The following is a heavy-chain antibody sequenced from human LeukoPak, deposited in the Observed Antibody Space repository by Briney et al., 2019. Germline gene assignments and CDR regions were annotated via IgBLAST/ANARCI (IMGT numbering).Heavy chain of an antibody. CDR2: ISSSSSYI. J-gene: IGHJ4*02. Sequence: KPGGSLRLSCAASGLTFSSYSMNWVRQAPGKGLEWVSSISSSSSYIYYADSVKGRFTISRDNAKNSLYLQMNSLRAEDTAVYCCARAYYDFWSGYYMGDYYFDYWGQGTLVTVSS. CDR3: ARAYYDFWSGYYMGDYYFDY. CDR1: GLTFSSYS. V-gene: IGHV3-21*01. D-gene: IGHD3-3*01.